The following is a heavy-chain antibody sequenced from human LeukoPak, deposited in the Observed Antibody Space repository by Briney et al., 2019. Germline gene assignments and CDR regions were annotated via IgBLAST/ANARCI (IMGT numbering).Heavy chain of an antibody. CDR2: ISTGGSHI. Sequence: GGSLRLSCAVSGFTFSNYEMNWVRQGPGKGLEWVSSISTGGSHIYYADSVKGRFTISRDNAKNSLYLQMNSLRAEDTAVYYCAREPYAEEFDYWGQGTLVTVSS. V-gene: IGHV3-21*01. CDR3: AREPYAEEFDY. J-gene: IGHJ4*02. CDR1: GFTFSNYE. D-gene: IGHD4-17*01.